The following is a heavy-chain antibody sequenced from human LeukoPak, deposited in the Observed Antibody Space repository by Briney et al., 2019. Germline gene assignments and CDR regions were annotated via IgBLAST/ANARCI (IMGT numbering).Heavy chain of an antibody. CDR3: ARGEWLPEI. CDR1: GGSLSSYY. CDR2: IYYSGST. D-gene: IGHD5-24*01. J-gene: IGHJ3*02. Sequence: PSETLSLTYTDSGGSLSSYYWSWIRQPPGKGLEWIGYIYYSGSTNYNPSLKSRVTISVDTSKNQFSLKLSSVTAADTAVYYCARGEWLPEIWGQEAKCTVSS. V-gene: IGHV4-59*01.